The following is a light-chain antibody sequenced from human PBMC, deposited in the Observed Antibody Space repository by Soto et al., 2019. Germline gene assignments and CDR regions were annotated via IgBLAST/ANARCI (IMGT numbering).Light chain of an antibody. CDR1: QGIRND. Sequence: ALQMTQSPSSLSASVGDRVTITCRASQGIRNDLGWYQQKPGKAPKLLIYVASSLQSGVTSRFSGSGSGTDFTLNISSLQPEDFATYYCLQDYNYPWTFGQGTKVEI. CDR3: LQDYNYPWT. V-gene: IGKV1-6*01. CDR2: VAS. J-gene: IGKJ1*01.